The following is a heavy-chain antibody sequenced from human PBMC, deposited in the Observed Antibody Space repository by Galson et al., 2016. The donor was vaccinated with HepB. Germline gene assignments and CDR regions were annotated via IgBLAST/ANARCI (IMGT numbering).Heavy chain of an antibody. CDR1: GYTFTSYG. CDR3: AREFRYCSGTTCYVPNYFDP. J-gene: IGHJ5*02. V-gene: IGHV1-18*01. D-gene: IGHD2-2*01. Sequence: SVKVSCKASGYTFTSYGISWVRQAPGKGLEWMGWISGHTGNTKFEQKFQDRVTLTTDTSTSVAYMELRSLRSDDTAIYYCAREFRYCSGTTCYVPNYFDPWGQGTLVTVSS. CDR2: ISGHTGNT.